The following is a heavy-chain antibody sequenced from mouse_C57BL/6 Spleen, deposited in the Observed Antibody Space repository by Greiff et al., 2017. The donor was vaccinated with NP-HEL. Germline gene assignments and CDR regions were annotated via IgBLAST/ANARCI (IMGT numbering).Heavy chain of an antibody. CDR1: GYTFTDYE. CDR2: IDPETGGT. V-gene: IGHV1-15*01. J-gene: IGHJ4*01. CDR3: TRENVGFYYYAMDY. Sequence: QVQLKQSGAELVRPGASVTLSCKASGYTFTDYEMHWVKQTPVHGLEWIGAIDPETGGTAYNQKFKGKAILTADKSSSTAYMELRSLTSEDSAVYYCTRENVGFYYYAMDYWGQGTSVTVSS.